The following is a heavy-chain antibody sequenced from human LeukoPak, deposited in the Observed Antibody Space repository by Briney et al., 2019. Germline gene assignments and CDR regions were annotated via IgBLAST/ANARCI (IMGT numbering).Heavy chain of an antibody. J-gene: IGHJ4*02. Sequence: PGGSLRLSCAASGFTFSSYWMSWVRQAPGKGLEWVANIKQDGSEKYYVDSVKGRFTISRDNAKNSLYLQMNSLRAEDTAVYYCARDPELKWFGVLDYWGQGTLVTASS. CDR3: ARDPELKWFGVLDY. CDR1: GFTFSSYW. D-gene: IGHD3-10*01. CDR2: IKQDGSEK. V-gene: IGHV3-7*01.